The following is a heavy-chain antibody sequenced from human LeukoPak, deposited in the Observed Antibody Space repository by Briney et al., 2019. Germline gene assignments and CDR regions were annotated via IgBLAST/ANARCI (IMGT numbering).Heavy chain of an antibody. D-gene: IGHD3-3*01. CDR1: GGSISSSSYY. CDR3: ARDRKPDFWSGYYKFVWDPYSWFDP. CDR2: IYYSGST. J-gene: IGHJ5*02. V-gene: IGHV4-39*07. Sequence: PSETLSLTCTVSGGSISSSSYYWGWIRQPPGKGLEWIGSIYYSGSTYYNPSLKSRVTISVDTSKNQFSLKLSSVTAADTAVYYCARDRKPDFWSGYYKFVWDPYSWFDPWGQGTLVTVSS.